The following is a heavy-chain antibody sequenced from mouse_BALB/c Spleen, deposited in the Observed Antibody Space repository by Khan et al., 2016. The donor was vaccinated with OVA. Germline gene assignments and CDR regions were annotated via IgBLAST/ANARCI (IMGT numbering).Heavy chain of an antibody. CDR1: GFSLTTYG. J-gene: IGHJ3*01. V-gene: IGHV2-2*02. CDR2: IWSGGST. D-gene: IGHD2-4*01. CDR3: ARNYDYDEVLAY. Sequence: QVQLKQSGPGLVQPSQSLSITCTVSGFSLTTYGVHWVRQSPGKGLEWLGMIWSGGSTDYNAAFISRLSISKDNSKSQVFFKMDSLQANDTAIYYCARNYDYDEVLAYWGQGTLVTVSA.